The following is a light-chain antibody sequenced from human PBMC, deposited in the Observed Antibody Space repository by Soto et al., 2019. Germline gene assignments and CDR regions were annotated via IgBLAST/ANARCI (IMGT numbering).Light chain of an antibody. CDR2: GTF. CDR3: QQYGSLPYT. Sequence: EIVLTQSPGTLSLSPGKRATLSCRASQSLSTSDLVWYQHKSGQPPRLVIHGTFSTASGIPARFSGSGSGTDFTLTNSRLEPEDSAVYYCQQYGSLPYTSARRTRLEIQ. CDR1: QSLSTSD. J-gene: IGKJ5*01. V-gene: IGKV3-20*01.